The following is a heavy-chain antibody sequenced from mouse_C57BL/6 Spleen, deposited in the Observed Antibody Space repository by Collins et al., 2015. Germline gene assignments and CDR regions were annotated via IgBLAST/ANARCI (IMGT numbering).Heavy chain of an antibody. D-gene: IGHD2-4*01. V-gene: IGHV2-2*01. J-gene: IGHJ1*03. CDR3: ARGAYYDYDWYFDV. Sequence: QVQVKQSGPGLVQPSQSLSITCTVSGFSLTSYGVHWVRQSPGKGLEWLGVIWSSGSTDYNVTFISRLSISKDNSKSQVFFKMNSLQADDSAMYYCARGAYYDYDWYFDVWGTGTTVTVSS. CDR2: IWSSGST. CDR1: GFSLTSYG.